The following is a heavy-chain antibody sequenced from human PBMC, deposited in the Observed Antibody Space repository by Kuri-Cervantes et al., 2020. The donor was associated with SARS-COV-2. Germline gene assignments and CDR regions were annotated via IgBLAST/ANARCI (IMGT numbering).Heavy chain of an antibody. CDR3: ATNSLSDSYYNGYMDD. CDR1: GYSISSGYY. V-gene: IGHV4-38-2*02. J-gene: IGHJ6*03. D-gene: IGHD3-10*01. CDR2: IYHSGST. Sequence: SETLSLTCTVSGYSISSGYYWGWIRQPPGKGLEWIGSIYHSGSTNYKPSLRGRLTISIDTSKDQVSLRLPSVTAADTAVYYCATNSLSDSYYNGYMDDWGKGTTVTVSS.